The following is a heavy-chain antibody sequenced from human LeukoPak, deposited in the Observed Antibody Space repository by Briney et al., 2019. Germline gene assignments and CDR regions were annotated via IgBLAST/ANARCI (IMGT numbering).Heavy chain of an antibody. Sequence: GGSLRLSCAASGFTFDDYAMHWVRQAPGKGLEWVSGISWKSDRIGYADSVKGRFTISRDNAKNSLYLQMNSLRAEDTAVYYCAREYSSSINLDYWGQGTLVTVSS. CDR3: AREYSSSINLDY. V-gene: IGHV3-9*01. CDR1: GFTFDDYA. CDR2: ISWKSDRI. J-gene: IGHJ4*02. D-gene: IGHD6-13*01.